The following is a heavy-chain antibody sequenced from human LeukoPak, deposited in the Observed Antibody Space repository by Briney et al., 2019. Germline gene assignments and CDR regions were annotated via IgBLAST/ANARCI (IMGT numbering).Heavy chain of an antibody. V-gene: IGHV3-74*01. CDR2: INSDGSGT. D-gene: IGHD1-26*01. CDR3: ARDSRELLDY. Sequence: VCVSRINSDGSGTSYAASVKGRFTISRDNAKNTLYLQMNSLRAEDTAVYYCARDSRELLDYWGQGTLVTVSS. J-gene: IGHJ4*02.